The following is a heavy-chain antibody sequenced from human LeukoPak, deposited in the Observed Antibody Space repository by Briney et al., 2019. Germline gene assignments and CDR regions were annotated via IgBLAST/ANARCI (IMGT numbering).Heavy chain of an antibody. D-gene: IGHD3-10*01. V-gene: IGHV3-74*01. CDR1: GFRFSDFW. CDR2: IRGDWHDT. CDR3: ASDRVLGSGSLDN. J-gene: IGHJ4*02. Sequence: GSLLLSCTASGFRFSDFWMHWVRPAPGKGLEWVSRIRGDWHDTTYADSVKGRFTISRDNAQNTLYLQMNSLRVEDTAVYYCASDRVLGSGSLDNWGQGTLVTVSS.